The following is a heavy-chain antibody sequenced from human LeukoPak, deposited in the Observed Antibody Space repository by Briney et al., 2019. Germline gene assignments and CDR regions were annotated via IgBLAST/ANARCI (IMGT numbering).Heavy chain of an antibody. CDR2: ISSSGSTM. J-gene: IGHJ4*02. CDR1: GFTFSSYE. V-gene: IGHV3-48*03. Sequence: GGSLRLSCAASGFTFSSYEMNWVRQAPGKGLEWVSYISSSGSTMNYADSVKGRFTISRDNSKNTLYLQMNSLRAEDTAVYYCAKEGYYEGTSWGQGTLVTVSS. D-gene: IGHD3-22*01. CDR3: AKEGYYEGTS.